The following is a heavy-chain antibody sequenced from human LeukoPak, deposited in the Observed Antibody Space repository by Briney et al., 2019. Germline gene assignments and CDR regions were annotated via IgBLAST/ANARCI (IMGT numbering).Heavy chain of an antibody. Sequence: GRSLRLSCAASGFLFSSYAMDWVRQSPGKGLEWVAVISRDGSDTYYADSVKGRFTIFRDNSKNTVYLEISNLRVEDTAVYFCARDYLSSGWYVASYDYWGRGTLVIVSS. CDR2: ISRDGSDT. D-gene: IGHD6-19*01. CDR1: GFLFSSYA. J-gene: IGHJ4*02. CDR3: ARDYLSSGWYVASYDY. V-gene: IGHV3-30*04.